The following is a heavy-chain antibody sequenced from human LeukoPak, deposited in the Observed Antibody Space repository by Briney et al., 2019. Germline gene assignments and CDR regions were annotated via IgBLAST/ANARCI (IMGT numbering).Heavy chain of an antibody. CDR1: GFTFSSYT. CDR2: ISGSNSYI. D-gene: IGHD1-1*01. J-gene: IGHJ4*02. CDR3: ARALTTLTYEGY. V-gene: IGHV3-21*01. Sequence: GGSLRLSCAASGFTFSSYTMHWIRQAPGKGLEWVSSISGSNSYIFYADSVKGRFTVSRDNAKDPLYLQMNSLRAEDTAVYYCARALTTLTYEGYWGQGTLVTVSS.